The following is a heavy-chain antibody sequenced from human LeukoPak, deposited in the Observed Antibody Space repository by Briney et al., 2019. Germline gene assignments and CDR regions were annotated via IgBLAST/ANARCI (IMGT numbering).Heavy chain of an antibody. CDR3: ARTPRVYSGYVGAQSDY. CDR2: ISSSSSSI. D-gene: IGHD5-12*01. CDR1: GFSFSSYS. V-gene: IGHV3-48*02. J-gene: IGHJ4*02. Sequence: GGSLRLSCAASGFSFSSYSMKWDRQAQGKVLEWVSLISSSSSSIYYADSVKGRFSISRDNAKNSLYLQMNSLRDEDTAVYYCARTPRVYSGYVGAQSDYWGQGTPVTVSS.